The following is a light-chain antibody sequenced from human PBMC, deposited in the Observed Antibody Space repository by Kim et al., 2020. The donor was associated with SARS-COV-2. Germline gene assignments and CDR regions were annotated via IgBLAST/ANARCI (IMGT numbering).Light chain of an antibody. CDR3: QSYDSSNWV. CDR1: SGSIASNY. V-gene: IGLV6-57*04. J-gene: IGLJ3*02. Sequence: NFMLTQPHSESESPGKTVTISCTRSSGSIASNYVQWYQQRPGSAPTTMIYEDNQRPSGVPDRFSGSIDSSSNSASLTISGLKTEDEADYYCQSYDSSNWVFGGGTQLTVL. CDR2: EDN.